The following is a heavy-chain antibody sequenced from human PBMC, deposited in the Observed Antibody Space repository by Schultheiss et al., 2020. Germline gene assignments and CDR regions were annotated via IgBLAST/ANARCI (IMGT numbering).Heavy chain of an antibody. CDR3: ARCEYGGYYYYGMDV. J-gene: IGHJ6*02. V-gene: IGHV4-31*03. D-gene: IGHD4-17*01. CDR2: IYYSGST. Sequence: SETLSLTCTVSGGSISSGGYYWSWIRQHPGKGLEWIGYIYYSGSTYYNPSLKSRVTISVDTSKNQFSLKLSSVTAADTAVYYCARCEYGGYYYYGMDVWGQGTTVNVSS. CDR1: GGSISSGGYY.